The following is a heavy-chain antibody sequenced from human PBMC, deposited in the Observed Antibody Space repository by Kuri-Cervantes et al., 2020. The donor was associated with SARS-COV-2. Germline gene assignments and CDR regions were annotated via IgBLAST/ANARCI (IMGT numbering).Heavy chain of an antibody. CDR2: IYYSGST. CDR3: ARDRAPVGY. CDR1: GGSISSYY. J-gene: IGHJ4*02. Sequence: SETLSLTCTVSGGSISSYYWSWIRQPPGQGLEWIGYIYYSGSTNYNPSLKSRVTISVDTSKNQFSPKLSSVTAADTAVYYCARDRAPVGYWGQGTLVTVSS. V-gene: IGHV4-59*01.